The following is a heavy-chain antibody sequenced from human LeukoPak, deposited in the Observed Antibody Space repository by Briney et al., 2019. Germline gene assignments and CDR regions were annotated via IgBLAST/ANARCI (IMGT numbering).Heavy chain of an antibody. CDR1: GFTFSSYA. D-gene: IGHD6-13*01. J-gene: IGHJ4*02. Sequence: GGSLRLSCAASGFTFSSYAVNWVRQAPGKGLEWVSLITATGGSTYYADSVKGRFTISRDNSKNTPYLQMNSLRAEDTAVYYCARVSSSWYHYFDYWGQGTLVTVSS. V-gene: IGHV3-23*01. CDR3: ARVSSSWYHYFDY. CDR2: ITATGGST.